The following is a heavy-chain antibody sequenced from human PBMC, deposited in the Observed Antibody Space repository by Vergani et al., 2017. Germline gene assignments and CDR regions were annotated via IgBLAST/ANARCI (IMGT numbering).Heavy chain of an antibody. V-gene: IGHV3-33*01. CDR3: ARDRLVVVIKGNWYFDV. CDR1: GFTFSSYG. Sequence: QVQLVESGGGVVQPGRSLRLSCAASGFTFSSYGMHWVRQAPGKGLDWVAVIWYDGSNKYYADSVKGRFNISRDNAKKTMYLQRNRLREEDTAVYYCARDRLVVVIKGNWYFDVWGRGTLVTVSS. D-gene: IGHD3-22*01. CDR2: IWYDGSNK. J-gene: IGHJ2*01.